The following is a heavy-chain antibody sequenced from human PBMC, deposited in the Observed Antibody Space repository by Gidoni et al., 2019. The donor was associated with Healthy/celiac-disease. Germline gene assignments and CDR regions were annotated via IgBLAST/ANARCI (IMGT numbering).Heavy chain of an antibody. CDR1: GFTFDDYA. J-gene: IGHJ4*02. Sequence: EVQLVESGGGLVQPGRSLRLSCAASGFTFDDYAMHWVRQAPGKGLEWVSGISWNSGSIGYADSVKGRFTISRDNAKNSLYLQMNSLRAEDTALYYCARDGYNYRFDYWGQGTLVTVSS. CDR2: ISWNSGSI. CDR3: ARDGYNYRFDY. V-gene: IGHV3-9*01. D-gene: IGHD5-12*01.